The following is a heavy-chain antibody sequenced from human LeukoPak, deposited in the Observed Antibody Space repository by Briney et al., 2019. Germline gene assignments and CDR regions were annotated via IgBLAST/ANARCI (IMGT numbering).Heavy chain of an antibody. CDR3: AKGSYYDSSGSFYFDY. D-gene: IGHD3-22*01. V-gene: IGHV3-23*01. Sequence: GGSLRLSCVASGFTLSSYTLNWVRRAPGKGLEWVSVISRRGDTKYYADSVKGRFTISRDNSKNTLYVQVNSLGTEDTAAYYCAKGSYYDSSGSFYFDYWGQGTLVTVSS. J-gene: IGHJ4*02. CDR2: ISRRGDTK. CDR1: GFTLSSYT.